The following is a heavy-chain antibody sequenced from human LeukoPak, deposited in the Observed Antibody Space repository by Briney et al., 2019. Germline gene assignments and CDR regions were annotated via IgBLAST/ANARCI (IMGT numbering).Heavy chain of an antibody. Sequence: PGGSLRLSCAASGFTLSRHWMSWVRQAPGKGLEWVANIKQDGSEKYYVDAVKGRFTISRDNAKNSLYLQMNSLRVEDMAVYYCARLGYPWYYDYWGQGTLVTVSS. CDR1: GFTLSRHW. D-gene: IGHD2-15*01. CDR2: IKQDGSEK. CDR3: ARLGYPWYYDY. V-gene: IGHV3-7*01. J-gene: IGHJ4*02.